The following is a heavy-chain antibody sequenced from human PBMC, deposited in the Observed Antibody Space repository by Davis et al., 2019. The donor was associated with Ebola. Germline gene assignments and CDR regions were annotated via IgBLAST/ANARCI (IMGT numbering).Heavy chain of an antibody. CDR1: GYTFTSYD. D-gene: IGHD2-15*01. Sequence: AASVKVSCKASGYTFTSYDISWVRQATGQGLEWMGWMNPNSDNTGYPQKFQGRVTMTRNTSISTAYMELSSLRSEETAVYYCARGYGVAADWGQGTLVTVSS. J-gene: IGHJ4*02. CDR2: MNPNSDNT. CDR3: ARGYGVAAD. V-gene: IGHV1-8*01.